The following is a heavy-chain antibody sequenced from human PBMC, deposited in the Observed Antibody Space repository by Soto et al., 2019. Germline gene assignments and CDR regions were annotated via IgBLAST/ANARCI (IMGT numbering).Heavy chain of an antibody. Sequence: PGGSLRLSCAASGFTFSSYWMSWVRQAPGKGLEWVANIKQDGSEKYYVDSVKGRFTISRDNAKNTLYLQMNSLRAEDTAVYYCARRYRAAALSYYYYYYMDVWGKGTTVTVSS. CDR2: IKQDGSEK. CDR3: ARRYRAAALSYYYYYYMDV. CDR1: GFTFSSYW. V-gene: IGHV3-7*01. D-gene: IGHD6-13*01. J-gene: IGHJ6*03.